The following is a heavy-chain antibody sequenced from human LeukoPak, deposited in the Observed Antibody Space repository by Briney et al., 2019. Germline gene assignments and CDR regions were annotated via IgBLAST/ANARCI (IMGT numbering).Heavy chain of an antibody. CDR2: INPNSGGT. CDR3: ARDDYYDSSGPN. D-gene: IGHD3-22*01. Sequence: ASVKVSCKASGYTFTGYYMHWVRQAPGQGLEWMGWINPNSGGTNYAQKFQGRVTMTRDTSISTAYMELSRLRSDDTAVYYCARDDYYDSSGPNWGQGTLVTISS. J-gene: IGHJ4*02. CDR1: GYTFTGYY. V-gene: IGHV1-2*02.